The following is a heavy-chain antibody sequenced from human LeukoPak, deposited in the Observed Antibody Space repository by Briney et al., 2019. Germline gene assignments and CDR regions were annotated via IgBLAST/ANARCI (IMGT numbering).Heavy chain of an antibody. CDR1: GGSISSYY. Sequence: SETLSLTCTVSGGSISSYYWSWIRQPPGKGLEWIGYIYYRGRTKYTPSLKRRVTISGDASKTQFPLNLSSVTAADTAVFYCGRTTYYDFSAGNFFDYWGRGTLVTDCS. D-gene: IGHD3-9*01. CDR2: IYYRGRT. J-gene: IGHJ4*02. V-gene: IGHV4-59*01. CDR3: GRTTYYDFSAGNFFDY.